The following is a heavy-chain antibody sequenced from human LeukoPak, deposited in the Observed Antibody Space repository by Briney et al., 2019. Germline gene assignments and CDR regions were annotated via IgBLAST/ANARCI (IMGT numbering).Heavy chain of an antibody. V-gene: IGHV3-23*01. CDR3: AKGRWGIAVAPLDY. D-gene: IGHD6-19*01. CDR2: ISATGGAT. J-gene: IGHJ4*02. Sequence: GGSLRLSCAGSGFAFNNYAMNWVRQAPGKGLEWVPTISATGGATFYADSLQGRFIISRDNSKKTLYLQMDSLRAEDTAVYYCAKGRWGIAVAPLDYWGQGTLVTVSS. CDR1: GFAFNNYA.